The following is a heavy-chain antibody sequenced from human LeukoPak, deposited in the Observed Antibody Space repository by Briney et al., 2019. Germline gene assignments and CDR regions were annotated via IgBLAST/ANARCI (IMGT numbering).Heavy chain of an antibody. CDR1: GGSISSGDYY. V-gene: IGHV4-30-4*01. D-gene: IGHD1-14*01. CDR3: ARAGDKLLNWFDP. CDR2: IYYSGST. Sequence: SQTLSLTCTVSGGSISSGDYYWSWIRQPPGKGLEWIGYIYYSGSTYYNPPLKSRVIISVDTSNNQFSLKLSSVTAADTAVYYCARAGDKLLNWFDPWGQGTLVTVSS. J-gene: IGHJ5*02.